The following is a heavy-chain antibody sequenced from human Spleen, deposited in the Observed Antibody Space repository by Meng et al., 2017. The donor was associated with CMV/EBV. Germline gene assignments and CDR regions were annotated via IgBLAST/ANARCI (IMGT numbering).Heavy chain of an antibody. CDR3: AGNYRSDAFDI. V-gene: IGHV3-21*01. CDR1: GFTFSSYG. J-gene: IGHJ3*02. CDR2: ISSSSSYI. D-gene: IGHD4-11*01. Sequence: GESLKISCAASGFTFSSYGMHWVRQAPGKGLEWVSSISSSSSYIYYADSVKGRFTISRDNAKNSLYLQMNSLRAEDTAVYYCAGNYRSDAFDIWGQGTMVTVSS.